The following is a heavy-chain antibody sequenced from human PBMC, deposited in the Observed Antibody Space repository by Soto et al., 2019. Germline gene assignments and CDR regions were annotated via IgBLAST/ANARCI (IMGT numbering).Heavy chain of an antibody. CDR3: AREAPHGVTTEWPMDV. D-gene: IGHD4-4*01. CDR2: ISAYNGNT. CDR1: GYTFTSYG. J-gene: IGHJ6*02. Sequence: QVQLVQSGAEVKKPGASVKVSCKASGYTFTSYGISWVRQAPGQGLEWMGWISAYNGNTNYAQKLQGRVTMTTDISTSTAYMELRSLRSDDTAVYYCAREAPHGVTTEWPMDVWGQGTTVTVSS. V-gene: IGHV1-18*01.